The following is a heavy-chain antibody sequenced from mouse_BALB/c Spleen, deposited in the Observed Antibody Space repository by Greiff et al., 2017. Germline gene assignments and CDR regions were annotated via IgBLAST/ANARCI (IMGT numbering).Heavy chain of an antibody. CDR2: IWGDGST. D-gene: IGHD1-1*01. CDR1: GFSLTNSG. J-gene: IGHJ4*01. Sequence: KLVESGPGLVAPSQSLSITCTVSGFSLTNSGVHWVRQSPGKGLEWLGVIWGDGSTNYNSAFKSRLSISKDNSKSQVFLKMNSLQTDDTARYYCATLLLRSAMDYWGQGTSVTVSS. CDR3: ATLLLRSAMDY. V-gene: IGHV2-6-6*01.